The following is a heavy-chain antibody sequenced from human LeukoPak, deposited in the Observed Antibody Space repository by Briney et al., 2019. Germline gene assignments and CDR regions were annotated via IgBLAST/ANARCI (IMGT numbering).Heavy chain of an antibody. D-gene: IGHD1-20*01. Sequence: GASVNVSCKASGYTFSGYSMHWVRQAPGQGLEWTGRINTNSGVTYYAQKFQGRVTMTSDTSITTAYMELSSLTSDDTATYYCARDASNWSAFDSWGQGTLVIVSS. CDR2: INTNSGVT. J-gene: IGHJ5*01. CDR1: GYTFSGYS. CDR3: ARDASNWSAFDS. V-gene: IGHV1-2*06.